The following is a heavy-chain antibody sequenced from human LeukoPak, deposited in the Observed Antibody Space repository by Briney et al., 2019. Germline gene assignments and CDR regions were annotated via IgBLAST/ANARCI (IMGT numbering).Heavy chain of an antibody. CDR2: IGSGGSTK. CDR1: GFTFSDYY. Sequence: PGGSLRLSCAASGFTFSDYYMSWIRQAPGKGLEWVSYIGSGGSTKYYADSVKGRFTISRDNAKNSLYLQMNSLRAEDTAVYYCARSHYSGYDSWGQGTLVTVSS. J-gene: IGHJ4*02. D-gene: IGHD5-12*01. V-gene: IGHV3-11*04. CDR3: ARSHYSGYDS.